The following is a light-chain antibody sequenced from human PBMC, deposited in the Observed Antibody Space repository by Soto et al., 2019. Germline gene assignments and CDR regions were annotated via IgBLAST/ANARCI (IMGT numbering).Light chain of an antibody. J-gene: IGLJ2*01. CDR2: DVN. CDR1: SSDIGGYDY. CDR3: TSYASGSSHVV. Sequence: QSALTQPASVSGSPGQSITLSCTGTSSDIGGYDYVSWYQRHPGKAPKLIICDVNNRPSGVSNRFSGSKSGNTASLTISGLQAEDDADYYCTSYASGSSHVVFGGGTQMTVL. V-gene: IGLV2-14*01.